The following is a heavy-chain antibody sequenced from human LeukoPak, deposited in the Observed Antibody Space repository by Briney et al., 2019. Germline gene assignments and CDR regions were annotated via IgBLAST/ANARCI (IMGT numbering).Heavy chain of an antibody. CDR2: ITGSGDDT. D-gene: IGHD5-12*01. V-gene: IGHV3-23*01. CDR1: GFTFSSYA. J-gene: IGHJ4*02. CDR3: AKNGAYSGYDYIDY. Sequence: GGSLRLSCAASGFTFSSYAMSWVRQAPGKGLEWVSDITGSGDDTDYADSVKGRFTVSRDNSRNTLYLQINSLRAEDTAVYYCAKNGAYSGYDYIDYWGQGTLVTVSS.